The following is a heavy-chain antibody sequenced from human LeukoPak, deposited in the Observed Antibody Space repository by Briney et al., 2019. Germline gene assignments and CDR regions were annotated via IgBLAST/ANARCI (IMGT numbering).Heavy chain of an antibody. V-gene: IGHV4-34*01. CDR3: ARVNSGYDWGGGYYYYYMDV. CDR2: IHYSGST. J-gene: IGHJ6*03. Sequence: PSETLSLTCAVYGGSFSGYYWGWILQPPGKGLEWIGSIHYSGSTYYNPSLKSRVTMSVDTSKNQFSLKLNSVTAADTAVYYCARVNSGYDWGGGYYYYYMDVWGKGTTVTISS. D-gene: IGHD5-12*01. CDR1: GGSFSGYY.